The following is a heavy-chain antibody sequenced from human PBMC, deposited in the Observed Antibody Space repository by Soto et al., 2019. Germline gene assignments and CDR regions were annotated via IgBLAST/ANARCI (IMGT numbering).Heavy chain of an antibody. Sequence: KPSETLSLTCAVSGGSISSSNWCSWVRQPPGKGLEWIGEIYHSGSTNYNPSLKSRVTISVDKSKNQFSLKLSSVTAADTAVYYCASTGSITVGAFDIWGQGTMVTVSS. CDR1: GGSISSSNW. J-gene: IGHJ3*02. CDR3: ASTGSITVGAFDI. CDR2: IYHSGST. V-gene: IGHV4-4*02. D-gene: IGHD2-2*01.